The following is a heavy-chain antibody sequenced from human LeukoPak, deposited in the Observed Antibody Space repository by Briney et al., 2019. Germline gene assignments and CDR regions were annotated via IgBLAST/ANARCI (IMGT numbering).Heavy chain of an antibody. J-gene: IGHJ6*03. CDR1: GGTFSSYA. D-gene: IGHD6-6*01. CDR3: AMPSIAARLGNGYYYMDV. Sequence: SVKVSCKASGGTFSSYAISWVRQAPGQGLEWMGGIIPIFGTASYAQKFQGRVTITTDESTSTAYMELSSLRSEDTAVYYCAMPSIAARLGNGYYYMDVWGKGTTVTVSS. CDR2: IIPIFGTA. V-gene: IGHV1-69*05.